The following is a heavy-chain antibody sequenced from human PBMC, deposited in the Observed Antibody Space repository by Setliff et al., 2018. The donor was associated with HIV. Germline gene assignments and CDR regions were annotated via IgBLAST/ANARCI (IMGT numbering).Heavy chain of an antibody. CDR1: GYTFTSYA. CDR2: INPSGGST. V-gene: IGHV1-46*01. CDR3: ARDRRDGLYYHGMDV. D-gene: IGHD5-12*01. J-gene: IGHJ6*02. Sequence: ASVKVSCKASGYTFTSYAMHWVRQAPGQGLEWMGIINPSGGSTSYAKKFQGRVTMTRDMSTSTVYMELSSLRSEDTAVYYCARDRRDGLYYHGMDVWGQGTTVTVSS.